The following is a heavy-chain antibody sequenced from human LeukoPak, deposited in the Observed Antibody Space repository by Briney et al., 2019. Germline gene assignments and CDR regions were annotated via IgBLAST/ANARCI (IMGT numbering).Heavy chain of an antibody. CDR3: AKDEYYGSGSYYTGIDY. CDR1: GFTFDDYA. V-gene: IGHV3-43D*03. CDR2: ISWDGGST. Sequence: SGGSLRLSCAASGFTFDDYAMHRVRQAPGKGLEWVSLISWDGGSTYYADSVKGRFTISRDNSKNSLYLQMNSLRAEDTALYYCAKDEYYGSGSYYTGIDYWGQGTLVTVSS. J-gene: IGHJ4*02. D-gene: IGHD3-10*01.